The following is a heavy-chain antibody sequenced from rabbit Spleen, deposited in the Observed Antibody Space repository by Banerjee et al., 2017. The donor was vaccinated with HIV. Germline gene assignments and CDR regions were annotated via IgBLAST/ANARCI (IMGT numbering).Heavy chain of an antibody. CDR2: IDPVFGIT. V-gene: IGHV1S47*01. J-gene: IGHJ4*01. CDR3: ARDAGSGPYIDGYFTL. Sequence: QEQLVESGGGLVQPEGSLTLTCKASGFDFNNYYMNWVRQAPGKGLEWIGYIDPVFGITYYANWVNGRFSISRENAQNTVFLRMTSLTAADTATYFCARDAGSGPYIDGYFTLWGPGTLVTVS. D-gene: IGHD8-1*01. CDR1: GFDFNNYY.